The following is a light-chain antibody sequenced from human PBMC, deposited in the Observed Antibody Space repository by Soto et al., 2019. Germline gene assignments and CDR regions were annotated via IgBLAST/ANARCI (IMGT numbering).Light chain of an antibody. J-gene: IGKJ1*01. CDR1: QCVSSN. V-gene: IGKV3-15*01. Sequence: EIVMTQSPATLSVSPGERATLSCRASQCVSSNLAWYQQKPGQAPRLLIYDASNRATGIPARFIGSGSGTEFTLTISSLRSEDFAVYYCREYNNWPRTVRQGTKVEI. CDR2: DAS. CDR3: REYNNWPRT.